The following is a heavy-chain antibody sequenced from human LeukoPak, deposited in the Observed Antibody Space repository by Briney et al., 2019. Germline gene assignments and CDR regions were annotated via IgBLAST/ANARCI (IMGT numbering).Heavy chain of an antibody. CDR1: GGSISSSPYY. Sequence: AETLSLTCRVSGGSISSSPYYWGWIRQPPGKGLEWIGSIYYSGSTYYNPSLKSRVTISVDTSKNQFSLKLSSVTAADTAVYYCARTGYNWNYSWFDPWGQGTLVTVSS. D-gene: IGHD1-7*01. CDR2: IYYSGST. CDR3: ARTGYNWNYSWFDP. V-gene: IGHV4-39*07. J-gene: IGHJ5*02.